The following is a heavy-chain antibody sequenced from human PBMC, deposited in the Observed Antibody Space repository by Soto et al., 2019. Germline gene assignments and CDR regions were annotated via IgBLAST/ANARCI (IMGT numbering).Heavy chain of an antibody. V-gene: IGHV4-4*02. Sequence: SETLSLTCAVSGDSISSTNWWNWVRQPPGKGLEWIGEIYHSGSTNYNPSLESRVTMTVDKSNHQFSLKLNSVTAADTAEHECARYLQRVVPAAMTFAWFGPWGQGTLVTVSS. CDR2: IYHSGST. CDR3: ARYLQRVVPAAMTFAWFGP. J-gene: IGHJ5*02. D-gene: IGHD2-2*01. CDR1: GDSISSTNW.